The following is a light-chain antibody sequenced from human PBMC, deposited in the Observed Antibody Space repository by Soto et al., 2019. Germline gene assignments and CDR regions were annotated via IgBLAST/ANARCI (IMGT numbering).Light chain of an antibody. CDR1: QSISSW. Sequence: DIQMTQSPSTLSASVGDRVTITCRASQSISSWLAWYQQXXGKAPKLLIYKASSLESGVPSRFSGSGSGTEFTLTISSLQPDDFATYYCQQYNSYSTFGQGTKLEIK. CDR2: KAS. V-gene: IGKV1-5*03. J-gene: IGKJ2*01. CDR3: QQYNSYST.